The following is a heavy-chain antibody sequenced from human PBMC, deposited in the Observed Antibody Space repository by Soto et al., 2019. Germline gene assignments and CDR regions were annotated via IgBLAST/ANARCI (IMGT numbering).Heavy chain of an antibody. CDR1: GYTFTSYG. Sequence: GASVKVSCKASGYTFTSYGISWVRQAPGQGLEWMGWISAYNGNTNYAQKLQGRVTMTTDTSTSTAYMELRSLRSDDTAVYYCARDGYSGYDSAYYYYGMDVWGQGTTVTVSS. CDR3: ARDGYSGYDSAYYYYGMDV. CDR2: ISAYNGNT. V-gene: IGHV1-18*01. D-gene: IGHD5-12*01. J-gene: IGHJ6*02.